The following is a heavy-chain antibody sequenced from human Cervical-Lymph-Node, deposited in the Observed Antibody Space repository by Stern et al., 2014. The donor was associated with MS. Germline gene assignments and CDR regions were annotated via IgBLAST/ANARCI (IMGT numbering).Heavy chain of an antibody. CDR1: GHTFTTYA. J-gene: IGHJ4*02. V-gene: IGHV1-8*01. CDR3: ARGHDYGNYVGDY. Sequence: VQLVESGAEVKKPGASVKVSCKASGHTFTTYAINWVLQTTGQGLEWMGRMNPNSGNTGYAQKFQGRVTMTRNTSISTAYMELSSLRSEDTAVYYCARGHDYGNYVGDYWGQGTLVTVSS. D-gene: IGHD4-11*01. CDR2: MNPNSGNT.